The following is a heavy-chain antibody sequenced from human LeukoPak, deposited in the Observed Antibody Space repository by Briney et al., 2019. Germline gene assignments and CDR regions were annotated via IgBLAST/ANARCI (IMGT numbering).Heavy chain of an antibody. CDR2: VHISETT. D-gene: IGHD3-3*01. J-gene: IGHJ4*02. Sequence: SDTLSLTCTVSGGSISGYFWHWIRQPAGKGLEWIGRVHISETTIYNPSLKSRVTMSVDTSNNHFSLNLSSVTAADTAVYYCARGYRISEIRFFEWLLDYWGQGYLFTVSS. CDR3: ARGYRISEIRFFEWLLDY. V-gene: IGHV4-4*07. CDR1: GGSISGYF.